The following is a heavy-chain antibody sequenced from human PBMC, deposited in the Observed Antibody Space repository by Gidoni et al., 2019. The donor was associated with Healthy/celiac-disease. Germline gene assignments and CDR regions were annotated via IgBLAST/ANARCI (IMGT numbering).Heavy chain of an antibody. J-gene: IGHJ6*02. V-gene: IGHV3-9*01. D-gene: IGHD6-6*01. CDR2: ISWNSGSI. CDR3: AKDIGSSGGYGMDV. CDR1: GFTFDDYA. Sequence: EVQLVESGGGLVQPGRSLRLSCAASGFTFDDYAMHWVRHAPGKGLEGVSGISWNSGSIGYADSVKGRFTISRDNAKNSLYLQMNSLRAEDTALYYCAKDIGSSGGYGMDVWGQGTTVTVSS.